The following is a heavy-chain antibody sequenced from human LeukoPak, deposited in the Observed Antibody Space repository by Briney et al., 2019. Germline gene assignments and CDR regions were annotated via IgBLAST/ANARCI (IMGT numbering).Heavy chain of an antibody. D-gene: IGHD5-24*01. CDR2: IYYSGST. J-gene: IGHJ4*02. CDR1: GGSMSSYY. CDR3: ARGARAGYNLEPFDY. Sequence: KPSEPLSLTCTVSGGSMSSYYWSWIRQPPGKGLEWIGYIYYSGSTKYNPSLKSRVTISVDTSKNQFSLKLSSVTAADTAVYYCARGARAGYNLEPFDYWGQGTLVTVSA. V-gene: IGHV4-59*08.